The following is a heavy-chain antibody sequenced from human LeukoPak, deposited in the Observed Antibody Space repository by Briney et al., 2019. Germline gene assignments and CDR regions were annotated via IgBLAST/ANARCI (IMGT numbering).Heavy chain of an antibody. J-gene: IGHJ4*02. CDR2: ISNSGSTI. CDR3: ARDWGNGYNSVDY. D-gene: IGHD5-24*01. Sequence: GGSLRLSCAASGFIFRDYYMNWIRQAPGKGLEWVSYISNSGSTIYYADSVKGRFTISRDNAKNSLYLQMNSLRAEDTAVYYCARDWGNGYNSVDYWGQGTLVTVSS. V-gene: IGHV3-11*01. CDR1: GFIFRDYY.